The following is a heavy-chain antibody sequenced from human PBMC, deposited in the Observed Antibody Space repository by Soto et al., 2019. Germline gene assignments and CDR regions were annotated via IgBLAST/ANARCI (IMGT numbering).Heavy chain of an antibody. CDR3: ARDAYDYGDFDGHGY. J-gene: IGHJ4*02. CDR2: INPSGGST. CDR1: GYTFTSYY. V-gene: IGHV1-46*01. Sequence: GASVKVSCKASGYTFTSYYMHWVRQAPGQGLEWMGIINPSGGSTSYAQKFQGRVTMTRDTSTSTVYMELSSLRSEDTAVYYCARDAYDYGDFDGHGYWSQGTLVTVSA. D-gene: IGHD4-17*01.